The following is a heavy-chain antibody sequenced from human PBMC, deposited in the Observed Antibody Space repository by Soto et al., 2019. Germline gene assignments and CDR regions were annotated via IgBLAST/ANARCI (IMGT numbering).Heavy chain of an antibody. V-gene: IGHV4-34*01. CDR2: INHSGRT. Sequence: PSETLSLTCTVFGGSFSDYYWNWIRQPPGKGLEWIGEINHSGRTNSNPSLKSRVTMSVDTSKNQFSLKLTSVTAADTAVYYCARGVIRVPSNFDNSGYYYCDHWGQGTLVTVSS. D-gene: IGHD3-22*01. J-gene: IGHJ4*02. CDR1: GGSFSDYY. CDR3: ARGVIRVPSNFDNSGYYYCDH.